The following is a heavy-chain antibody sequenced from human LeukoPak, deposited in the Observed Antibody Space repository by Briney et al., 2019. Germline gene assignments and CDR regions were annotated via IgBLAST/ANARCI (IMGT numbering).Heavy chain of an antibody. Sequence: SGTLSLTCAVSGGSISSTNWWSWVRPPPGKGLEWIGEIYHSGSTNYNPSLKSRVTISVDKSKNQFSLKLSSVTAADTAVYYCARDLSSPYYDILTGYPQNPWGQGTLVTVSS. CDR2: IYHSGST. CDR3: ARDLSSPYYDILTGYPQNP. J-gene: IGHJ5*02. CDR1: GGSISSTNW. V-gene: IGHV4-4*02. D-gene: IGHD3-9*01.